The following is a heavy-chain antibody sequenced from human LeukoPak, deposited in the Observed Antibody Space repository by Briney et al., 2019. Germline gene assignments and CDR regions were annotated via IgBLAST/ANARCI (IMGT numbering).Heavy chain of an antibody. V-gene: IGHV3-21*06. CDR3: ARDYGGSSPFDY. D-gene: IGHD4-23*01. Sequence: PGGSLRLSCVASGFTFSSYAMNWVRQAPGKGLEWVSLISGSGGNTYYADSVKGRFTISRDNAKNSLYLQMNSLRAEDTAVYYCARDYGGSSPFDYWGQGTLVTVSS. CDR2: ISGSGGNT. CDR1: GFTFSSYA. J-gene: IGHJ4*02.